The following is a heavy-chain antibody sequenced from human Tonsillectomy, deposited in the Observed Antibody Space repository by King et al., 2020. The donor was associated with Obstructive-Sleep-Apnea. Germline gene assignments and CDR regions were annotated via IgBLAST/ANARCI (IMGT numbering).Heavy chain of an antibody. Sequence: VQLVQSGAEVKKPEASVKVSCKASGYSFTSYGISWVRQAPGQGLEWMGWISTHNGNTNFAQKLQGRVTMTTDTSTSTAYMELRSLTSDDTAVYYCARDWDPGHCSSTSCLDIAMDHWGQGTLVTVSS. CDR2: ISTHNGNT. V-gene: IGHV1-18*04. CDR1: GYSFTSYG. D-gene: IGHD2-2*01. J-gene: IGHJ4*02. CDR3: ARDWDPGHCSSTSCLDIAMDH.